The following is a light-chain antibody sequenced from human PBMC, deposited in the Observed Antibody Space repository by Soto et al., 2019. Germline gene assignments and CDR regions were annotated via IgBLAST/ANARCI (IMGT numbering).Light chain of an antibody. CDR3: QSYDSTLSAHYV. J-gene: IGLJ1*01. Sequence: QSALTQPPSVSGAPGQRVTISCTGSSSNIGATYDVQWYQQLPGTAPKLPIYGNSNRPSGVPDRFSGSKSGTSASLAITGLQADDEADYYCQSYDSTLSAHYVFGTGTKVTVL. CDR2: GNS. V-gene: IGLV1-40*01. CDR1: SSNIGATYD.